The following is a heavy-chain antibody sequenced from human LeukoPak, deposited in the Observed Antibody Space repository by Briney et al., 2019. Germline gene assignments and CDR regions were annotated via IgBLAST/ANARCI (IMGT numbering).Heavy chain of an antibody. Sequence: GGSLRLSCAASGFTFSSYSMNWVRQAPGKGLEWVSYISSSSSTIYYADSVKGRFTISRDNAKNSLYLQMNSLRAEDTAVYYCARDLYTAYSSSWYYFDYWGQGTLVTVSS. CDR3: ARDLYTAYSSSWYYFDY. CDR1: GFTFSSYS. D-gene: IGHD6-13*01. CDR2: ISSSSSTI. V-gene: IGHV3-48*04. J-gene: IGHJ4*02.